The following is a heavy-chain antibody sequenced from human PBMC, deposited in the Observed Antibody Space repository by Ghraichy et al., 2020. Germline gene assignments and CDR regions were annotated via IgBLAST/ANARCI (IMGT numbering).Heavy chain of an antibody. Sequence: LSLTCAASGFTFSSYGMHWVRQAPGKGLEWVAFIRYDGSNKYYADSVKGRFTISRDNSKNTLYLQMNSLRAEDTAVYYCAKTNLRYCSGGSCLWYFDYWGQGTLVTVSS. V-gene: IGHV3-30*02. CDR1: GFTFSSYG. D-gene: IGHD2-15*01. CDR3: AKTNLRYCSGGSCLWYFDY. J-gene: IGHJ4*02. CDR2: IRYDGSNK.